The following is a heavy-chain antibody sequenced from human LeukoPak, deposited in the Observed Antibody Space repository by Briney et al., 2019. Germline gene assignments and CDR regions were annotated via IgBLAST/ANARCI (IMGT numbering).Heavy chain of an antibody. V-gene: IGHV3-74*01. CDR3: VRDVWGDRDGFFEY. CDR2: INTDGRIT. D-gene: IGHD5-24*01. Sequence: GGSLRLSCAASGFSFSNYWMEWVRQAPGKGLVWVSRINTDGRITAYAASVKGRFTISRDNAKLTVYLQMNSLRADDTAVYYCVRDVWGDRDGFFEYWGQGALVTVSS. CDR1: GFSFSNYW. J-gene: IGHJ4*02.